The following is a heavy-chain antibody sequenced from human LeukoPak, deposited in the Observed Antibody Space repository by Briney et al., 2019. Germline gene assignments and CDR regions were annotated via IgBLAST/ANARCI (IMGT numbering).Heavy chain of an antibody. Sequence: GGPLRLSCAASGFTFSSYEMNWVRQAPGKGLEWVSYISSNGSTIYYADSVKGRFTISRDNAKNSLYLQMNSLRAEDTAVYYCAKSGLNRFDYWGQGTLVTVSS. V-gene: IGHV3-48*03. CDR1: GFTFSSYE. J-gene: IGHJ4*02. CDR2: ISSNGSTI. D-gene: IGHD2-15*01. CDR3: AKSGLNRFDY.